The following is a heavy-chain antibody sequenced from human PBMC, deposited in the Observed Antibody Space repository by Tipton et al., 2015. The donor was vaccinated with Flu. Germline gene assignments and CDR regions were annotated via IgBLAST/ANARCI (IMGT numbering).Heavy chain of an antibody. CDR2: IHRTGYT. V-gene: IGHV4-34*01. CDR1: GGSFSGYY. D-gene: IGHD4-11*01. CDR3: ARRDYSNYVSEPKNWFDP. J-gene: IGHJ5*02. Sequence: TLSLTCAVYGGSFSGYYWSWIRQPPGKGMEWIGNIHRTGYTYFNPSLTGRVTISVDKSKNQFSLRLTSVTATDTAVYYCARRDYSNYVSEPKNWFDPWGQGTLVTVSS.